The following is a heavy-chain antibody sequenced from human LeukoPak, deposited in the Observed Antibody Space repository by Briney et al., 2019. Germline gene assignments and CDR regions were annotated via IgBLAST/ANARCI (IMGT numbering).Heavy chain of an antibody. CDR3: ARQGGSSSPYYYYYMDV. CDR2: MYQSGST. V-gene: IGHV4-38-2*01. D-gene: IGHD6-13*01. J-gene: IGHJ6*03. CDR1: GYSISSGYY. Sequence: SETLSPTCAVSGYSISSGYYWGWFRQPPGKGLEWIGCMYQSGSTYYNPSLKSRVTISVDTSKNQFSLKLSSVTAADAAVYYCARQGGSSSPYYYYYMDVWGKGTTVTVSS.